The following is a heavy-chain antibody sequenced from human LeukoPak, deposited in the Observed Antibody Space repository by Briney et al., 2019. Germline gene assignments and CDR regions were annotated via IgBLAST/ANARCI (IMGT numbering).Heavy chain of an antibody. CDR1: GYIFSDYY. CDR2: INPDSGDT. Sequence: ASVKVSCRASGYIFSDYYIYWVRQAPGQGLECMGWINPDSGDTKYAQKFQGRVTMTRDTSINTVYMELSRLTSDDTAVYYCARDGPRIAVDFDYWGQGTLVTASA. CDR3: ARDGPRIAVDFDY. D-gene: IGHD6-19*01. J-gene: IGHJ4*02. V-gene: IGHV1-2*02.